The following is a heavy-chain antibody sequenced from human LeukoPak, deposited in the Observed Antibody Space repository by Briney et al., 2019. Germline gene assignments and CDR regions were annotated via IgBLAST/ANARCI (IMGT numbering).Heavy chain of an antibody. V-gene: IGHV3-21*01. CDR1: GFTFSSYS. J-gene: IGHJ3*02. CDR3: ARDRSWYSSSSGDAFDI. D-gene: IGHD6-6*01. CDR2: ISSSSSYI. Sequence: GGSLRLSCAASGFTFSSYSMNWVRQAPGKGLEWVSSISSSSSYIYYADSVKGRFTISRDNAKNSLYLQMNSLRAEDTAVYYCARDRSWYSSSSGDAFDIWGQGTMVTVSS.